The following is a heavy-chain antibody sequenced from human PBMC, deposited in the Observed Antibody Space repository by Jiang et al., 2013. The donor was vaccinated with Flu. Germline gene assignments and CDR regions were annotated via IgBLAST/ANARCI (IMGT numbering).Heavy chain of an antibody. CDR1: GGSISSYY. Sequence: GSGLVKPSETLSLTCTVSGGSISSYYWSWIRQPPGKGLEWIGYIYYSGSTNYNPSLKSRVTISVDTSKNQFSLKLSSVTAADTAVYYCARDLDDYSTLYGMDVWGQGTTVTVSS. J-gene: IGHJ6*02. V-gene: IGHV4-59*01. CDR3: ARDLDDYSTLYGMDV. CDR2: IYYSGST. D-gene: IGHD4-11*01.